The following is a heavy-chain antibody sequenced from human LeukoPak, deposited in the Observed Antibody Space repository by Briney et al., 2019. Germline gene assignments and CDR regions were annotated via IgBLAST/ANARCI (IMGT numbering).Heavy chain of an antibody. CDR1: GGSISSYY. J-gene: IGHJ4*02. V-gene: IGHV4-59*01. CDR2: IYYSGST. CDR3: ARVVGATECDY. D-gene: IGHD1-26*01. Sequence: SETLYVACTVSGGSISSYYWSWIRQPAGKGLEWIGYIYYSGSTNYNPSLKSRVTISVDTSKNQFSLKLSSVTAADTAVYYCARVVGATECDYWGQGTLVTVSS.